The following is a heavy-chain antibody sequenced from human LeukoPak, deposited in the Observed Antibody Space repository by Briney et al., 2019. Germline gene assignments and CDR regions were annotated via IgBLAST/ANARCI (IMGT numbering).Heavy chain of an antibody. CDR1: GYSISSGYY. V-gene: IGHV4-38-2*02. CDR2: IYHSGST. Sequence: SETLSLTCTVSGYSISSGYYWGWIRQPPGKGLEWIGSIYHSGSTYYNPSLRSRVTISVDTSKNQFSLKLSSVTAADTAVYYCASVPTQWLAIDYWGQGTLVTVSS. CDR3: ASVPTQWLAIDY. D-gene: IGHD6-19*01. J-gene: IGHJ4*02.